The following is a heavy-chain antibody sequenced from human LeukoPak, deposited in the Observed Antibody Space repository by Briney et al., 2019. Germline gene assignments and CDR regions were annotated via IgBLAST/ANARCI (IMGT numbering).Heavy chain of an antibody. CDR2: ISGSGGST. CDR3: AKDLGYCTNGVCYNHFDY. Sequence: GGSLRLSCAASGFTFSSYAMSWVRQAPGKGLEWVSGISGSGGSTYYADSVKGRFTISGDNSKNTLYLQMNSLRAEDTAVYYCAKDLGYCTNGVCYNHFDYWGQGTLVTVSS. V-gene: IGHV3-23*01. D-gene: IGHD2-8*01. CDR1: GFTFSSYA. J-gene: IGHJ4*02.